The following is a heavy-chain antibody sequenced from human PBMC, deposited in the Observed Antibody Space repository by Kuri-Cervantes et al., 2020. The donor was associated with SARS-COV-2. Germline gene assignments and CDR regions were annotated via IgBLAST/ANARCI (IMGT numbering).Heavy chain of an antibody. CDR2: IYTSGST. V-gene: IGHV4-4*07. CDR1: GGSISSYY. Sequence: ESLKISCTVSGGSISSYYWSWIRQPAGKGLEWIGRIYTSGSTNYNPSLKSRVTMSVDTSKNQFSLKLSSVTAADTAVYYCARALPGNWFDPWGQGTLVTVSS. J-gene: IGHJ5*02. CDR3: ARALPGNWFDP.